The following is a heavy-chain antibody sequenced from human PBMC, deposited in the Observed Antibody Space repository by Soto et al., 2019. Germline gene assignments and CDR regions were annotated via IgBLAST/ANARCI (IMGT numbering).Heavy chain of an antibody. Sequence: ETLSLTCTVSGGSISTFYWSWIRQPPGKGLGWIGYIYYSGSTNYNPSLKSRVTISVDTSKNQCSLKLSSVTAADTAVYYCARQTFYNSDSSGYYGQAAFDIWGQGIMVTVS. D-gene: IGHD3-22*01. CDR2: IYYSGST. V-gene: IGHV4-59*08. CDR3: ARQTFYNSDSSGYYGQAAFDI. CDR1: GGSISTFY. J-gene: IGHJ3*02.